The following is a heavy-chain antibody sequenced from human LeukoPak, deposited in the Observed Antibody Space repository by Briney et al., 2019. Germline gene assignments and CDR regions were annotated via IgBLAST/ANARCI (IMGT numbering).Heavy chain of an antibody. D-gene: IGHD3-3*01. CDR3: ARLNFWSGYYWDY. J-gene: IGHJ4*02. V-gene: IGHV4-4*09. CDR2: IYTSGNT. Sequence: SETLCLTCTVSGGSISSDYWGWIRQPPGKGLEWIGDIYTSGNTNYNPSLKSRVTISVDASQNQFSLKLSSVTAADTDIYYCARLNFWSGYYWDYWGQGTLVTVSS. CDR1: GGSISSDY.